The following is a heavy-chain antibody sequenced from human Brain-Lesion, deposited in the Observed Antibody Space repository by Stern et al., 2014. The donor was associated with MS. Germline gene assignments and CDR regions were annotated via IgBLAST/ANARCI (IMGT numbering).Heavy chain of an antibody. J-gene: IGHJ4*02. D-gene: IGHD2-2*01. CDR1: GFIFSDYY. V-gene: IGHV3-11*01. CDR3: AISSSRYYFDS. Sequence: MQLVESGGTLVKPGGSLRLSCAASGFIFSDYYMNWIRQAPGQGLAWVSYISTTASNIYYADSVKGRFTISRDNTKNSLFLLMSSLRAEDTAVYYCAISSSRYYFDSWGLGTLVTVSS. CDR2: ISTTASNI.